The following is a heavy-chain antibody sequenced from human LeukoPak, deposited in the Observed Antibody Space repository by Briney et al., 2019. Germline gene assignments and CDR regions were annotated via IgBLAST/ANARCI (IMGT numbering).Heavy chain of an antibody. CDR3: ASQFLLPFDY. Sequence: GASVKVSCKAPGDTLGSYAISWVRQAHGQGLEWMGRTIPILGIAKYAQKFQGRLTITADTSTSTAYMELTNLRSDDTAVYYCASQFLLPFDYWGRGTLVTVSS. D-gene: IGHD3-22*01. J-gene: IGHJ4*02. CDR1: GDTLGSYA. CDR2: TIPILGIA. V-gene: IGHV1-69*04.